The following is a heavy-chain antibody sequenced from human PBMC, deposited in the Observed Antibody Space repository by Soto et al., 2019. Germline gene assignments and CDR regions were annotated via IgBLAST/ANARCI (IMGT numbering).Heavy chain of an antibody. V-gene: IGHV5-10-1*01. CDR1: GYSFTSYW. CDR2: IDPSDSYT. CDR3: ARHTTVTSYYYYGMDV. J-gene: IGHJ6*02. Sequence: ESLKISCKGSGYSFTSYWISWVRQMPGKGLEWMGRIDPSDSYTNYSPSFQGHVTISADKSISTAYLQWSSLKASDTAMYYCARHTTVTSYYYYGMDVWGQATTVTVSS. D-gene: IGHD4-17*01.